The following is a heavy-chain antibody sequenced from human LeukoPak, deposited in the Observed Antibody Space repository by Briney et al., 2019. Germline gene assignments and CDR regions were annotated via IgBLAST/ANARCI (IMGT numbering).Heavy chain of an antibody. CDR2: INHSGST. Sequence: SETLSLTCAVYGGSFSGYYWSWIRQPPGKGLEWIGEINHSGSTNYNPSLKSRVTISVDTSKNQFSLKPSSVTAADTAVYYCARGLGELRGSWGQGTLVTVSS. CDR3: ARGLGELRGS. CDR1: GGSFSGYY. V-gene: IGHV4-34*01. D-gene: IGHD1-7*01. J-gene: IGHJ4*02.